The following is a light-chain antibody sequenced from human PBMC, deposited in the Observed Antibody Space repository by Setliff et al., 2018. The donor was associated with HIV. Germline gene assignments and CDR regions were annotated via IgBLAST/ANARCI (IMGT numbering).Light chain of an antibody. CDR1: SSDVGGYNY. CDR2: AVS. CDR3: SSYTSSSTYV. J-gene: IGLJ1*01. Sequence: QSVLTQPASVSGSPGQSITISCTGSSSDVGGYNYVSWYQQHPGKAPKLMIYAVSNRPSGVSNRFSGSKSGNTASLTISGLQAEDEAAYYCSSYTSSSTYVFATGTKVTVL. V-gene: IGLV2-14*03.